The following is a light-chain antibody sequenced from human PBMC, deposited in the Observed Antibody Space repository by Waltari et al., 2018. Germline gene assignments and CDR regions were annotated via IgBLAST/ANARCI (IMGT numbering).Light chain of an antibody. CDR2: RAS. Sequence: DIQMTQSPSTLSASVGDTVTITCRASRSISRWLAWFQQKPGKAPKLLIYRASTLESGVPSRFSGSGSGSEFNITIISLQPDDLATYYCQQYNSYSEYTFGQGTKLEMK. V-gene: IGKV1-5*03. CDR3: QQYNSYSEYT. CDR1: RSISRW. J-gene: IGKJ2*01.